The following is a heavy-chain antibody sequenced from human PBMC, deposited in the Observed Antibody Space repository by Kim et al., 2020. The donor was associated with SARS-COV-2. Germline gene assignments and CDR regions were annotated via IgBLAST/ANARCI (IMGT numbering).Heavy chain of an antibody. D-gene: IGHD5-12*01. J-gene: IGHJ4*02. CDR2: IYYSGST. CDR3: ANTSGYDVQFDY. V-gene: IGHV4-59*08. Sequence: SETLSLTCTVSGGSISSYYWSWIRQPPGKGLEWIGYIYYSGSTNYNPSLKSRVTISVDTSKNQFSLKLSSVTAADTAVYYCANTSGYDVQFDYWGQGTLVTVSS. CDR1: GGSISSYY.